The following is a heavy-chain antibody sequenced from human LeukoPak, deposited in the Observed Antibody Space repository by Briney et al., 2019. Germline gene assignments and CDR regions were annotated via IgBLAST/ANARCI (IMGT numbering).Heavy chain of an antibody. D-gene: IGHD1-26*01. V-gene: IGHV4-59*12. J-gene: IGHJ3*02. CDR2: IYYSGSTNSGST. CDR3: ARDIPLSGSHGDI. CDR1: GGSIGSYY. Sequence: PSETLSLTCTVSGGSIGSYYWSWIRQPPGKGLEWIGYIYYSGSTNSGSTNYNPSLKSRLTISVDTSKDQFSLKLTSVTAADTAVYYCARDIPLSGSHGDIWGQGTMVTVSS.